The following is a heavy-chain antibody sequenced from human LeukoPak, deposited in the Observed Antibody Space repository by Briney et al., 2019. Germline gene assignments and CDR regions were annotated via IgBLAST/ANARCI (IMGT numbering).Heavy chain of an antibody. D-gene: IGHD3-22*01. CDR1: GYTFTGYY. V-gene: IGHV1-2*02. CDR2: INPNSGGT. CDR3: ASELRVYYDSSGYTEAVW. Sequence: ASVKVSCKASGYTFTGYYMHWVREAPGQGLEWMGGINPNSGGTNYAQKLQGRVTMTRDTSISTAYMELSRLRSDDTAVYYCASELRVYYDSSGYTEAVWWGQGTLVTVSS. J-gene: IGHJ4*02.